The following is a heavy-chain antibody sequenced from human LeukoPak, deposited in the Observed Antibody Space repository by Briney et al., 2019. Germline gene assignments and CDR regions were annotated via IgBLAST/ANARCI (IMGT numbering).Heavy chain of an antibody. Sequence: SETLSLTCTVSGGSISNYYWSWIRQPPGKGLEWIGYIYYSGSTNYNPSLKSRVTISVDTSKNRFALKLSSVTAADTAMYYCARLGDRSGYYPFDYWGQGTLVSVSS. CDR2: IYYSGST. V-gene: IGHV4-59*01. J-gene: IGHJ4*02. CDR3: ARLGDRSGYYPFDY. D-gene: IGHD3-22*01. CDR1: GGSISNYY.